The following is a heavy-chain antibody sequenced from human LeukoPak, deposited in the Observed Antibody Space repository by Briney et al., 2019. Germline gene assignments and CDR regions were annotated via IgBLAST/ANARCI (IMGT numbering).Heavy chain of an antibody. J-gene: IGHJ2*01. Sequence: SETLSLTRTVSGGSISSYYWSWIRQPPGKGLERIGYIYYSGSTNYNPSLKSRVTISVDTSKNQFSLKLSSVTAADTAVYYCARQGGGFWYFDLWGRGTLVTVSS. V-gene: IGHV4-59*08. CDR1: GGSISSYY. CDR2: IYYSGST. D-gene: IGHD6-25*01. CDR3: ARQGGGFWYFDL.